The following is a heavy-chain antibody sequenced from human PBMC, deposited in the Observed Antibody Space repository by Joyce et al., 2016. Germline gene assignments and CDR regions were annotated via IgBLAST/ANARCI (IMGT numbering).Heavy chain of an antibody. CDR3: ASLYIVSGYFPFHFDN. V-gene: IGHV4-39*01. CDR1: GGSISSSSYY. D-gene: IGHD3-3*01. CDR2: INYSGRT. J-gene: IGHJ4*02. Sequence: GPGLVKPSETLSLTCTVSGGSISSSSYYWGWIRQPPGKGLEWIGIINYSGRTYYNPSLQSRVTISVDKSKNQFSLKLSSVTAADTAVYFCASLYIVSGYFPFHFDNWGQGTLVTVSS.